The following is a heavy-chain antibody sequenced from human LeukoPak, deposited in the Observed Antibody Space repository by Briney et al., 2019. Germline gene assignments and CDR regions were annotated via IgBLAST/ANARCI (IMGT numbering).Heavy chain of an antibody. Sequence: PSETLSLTCAVYGGSFSGYYWSWIRQPPGKGLEWIGEINHSGSTNYNPSLKSRVTISVDTSKNQFSLKLSSVTAADTAVYYCARGDGGAAGTFDYWGQGTLVTVSS. CDR3: ARGDGGAAGTFDY. J-gene: IGHJ4*02. CDR1: GGSFSGYY. D-gene: IGHD6-13*01. V-gene: IGHV4-34*01. CDR2: INHSGST.